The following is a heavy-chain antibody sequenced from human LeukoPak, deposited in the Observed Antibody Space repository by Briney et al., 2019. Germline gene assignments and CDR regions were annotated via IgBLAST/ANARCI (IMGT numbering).Heavy chain of an antibody. J-gene: IGHJ5*02. D-gene: IGHD2-15*01. CDR1: GFTFSSYA. CDR2: ISGGGGST. CDR3: AKEGVGRYCSGGSCFETNWFDP. V-gene: IGHV3-23*01. Sequence: GGSLRLSCAASGFTFSSYAMSWVRQAPGKGLEWVSAISGGGGSTYYADSVKGRFTISRDNSKNTLYLQMNSRRAEDTAVYYCAKEGVGRYCSGGSCFETNWFDPWGQGTLVTVSS.